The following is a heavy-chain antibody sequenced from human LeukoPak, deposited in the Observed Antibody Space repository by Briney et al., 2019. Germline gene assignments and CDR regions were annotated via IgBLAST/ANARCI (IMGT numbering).Heavy chain of an antibody. D-gene: IGHD3-10*01. J-gene: IGHJ4*02. V-gene: IGHV1-2*02. Sequence: ASVKVSCKASGYTFTGYYMHWVRQAPGQGLEWMGWINPNSGGTNYAQKFQGRVTMTRDTSISTAYMELSRLRSDDTAVYYCARAIKIYGSGSYLGYWGQGTLVTVSS. CDR1: GYTFTGYY. CDR2: INPNSGGT. CDR3: ARAIKIYGSGSYLGY.